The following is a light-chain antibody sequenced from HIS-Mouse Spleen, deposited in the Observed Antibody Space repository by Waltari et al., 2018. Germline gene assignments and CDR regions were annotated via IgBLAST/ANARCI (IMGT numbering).Light chain of an antibody. CDR1: SSDVWSYNL. CDR2: EGS. J-gene: IGLJ2*01. CDR3: CSYAGSSTVV. Sequence: QSALTQPASVSGSPGQSITISCTGTSSDVWSYNLVSWYQQHPGKDPKLMIYEGSKRPSGVSNRFSGSKSGNTASLTISGLQAEDEADYYCCSYAGSSTVVFGGGTKLTVL. V-gene: IGLV2-23*01.